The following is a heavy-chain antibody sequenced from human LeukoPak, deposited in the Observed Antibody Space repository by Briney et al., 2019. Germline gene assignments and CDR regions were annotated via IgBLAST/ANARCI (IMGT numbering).Heavy chain of an antibody. CDR2: FIGGGGST. D-gene: IGHD2-15*01. CDR3: AKRGGYSFDY. Sequence: GGSLRLSCAASGFTFSTYAMNWVRQAPGKGLEWVSVFIGGGGSTYYADSVKGRFTISRDNSKNTLYPQMNSLRAEDTAVYYCAKRGGYSFDYWGQGTLVTVSS. J-gene: IGHJ4*02. V-gene: IGHV3-23*01. CDR1: GFTFSTYA.